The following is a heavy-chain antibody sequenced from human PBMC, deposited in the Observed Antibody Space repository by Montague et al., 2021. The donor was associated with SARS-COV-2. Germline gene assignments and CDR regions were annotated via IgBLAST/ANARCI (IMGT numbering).Heavy chain of an antibody. V-gene: IGHV2-70*11. CDR2: XDWDDDK. Sequence: PELVKPTQTLTLTCTFSEFSLSTSGICVSWIRQPPGKALEWLARXDWDDDKYYSTSLKTRLTISKDTSKNQVVLTMTNMDPVDTATYYCARRTYDILTGYDYGMDVWGQGTTITVSS. CDR3: ARRTYDILTGYDYGMDV. D-gene: IGHD3-9*01. CDR1: EFSLSTSGIC. J-gene: IGHJ6*02.